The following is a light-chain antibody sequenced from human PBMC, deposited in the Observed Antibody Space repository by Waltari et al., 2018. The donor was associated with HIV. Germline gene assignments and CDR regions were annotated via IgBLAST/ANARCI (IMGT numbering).Light chain of an antibody. CDR3: CSYAGSSTLV. CDR2: EVS. V-gene: IGLV2-23*02. Sequence: QSALTQPASVSGSPGQSITIPCTGTSSDVGSYNLVSWYQQHPGKPPKLMIYEVSKRPAGVSKRFSGSKSGNTASLTISELQAEDEADYYCCSYAGSSTLVFGGGTKLTVL. CDR1: SSDVGSYNL. J-gene: IGLJ3*02.